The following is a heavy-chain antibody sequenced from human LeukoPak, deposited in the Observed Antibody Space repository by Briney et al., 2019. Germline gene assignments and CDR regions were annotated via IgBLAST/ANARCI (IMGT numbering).Heavy chain of an antibody. V-gene: IGHV4-39*01. D-gene: IGHD6-25*01. J-gene: IGHJ5*02. CDR3: ARHRGAWGSGWPNSPFDP. CDR2: IHYSGTT. CDR1: GGSISSSSSY. Sequence: PSETLSLTCTVSGGSISSSSSYWGWIRQPPGKGLEWIGFIHYSGTTYYSPSLKSRVTISVDTSDNQFSLKLSSVTAADTAVYYCARHRGAWGSGWPNSPFDPWGQGTLVTVSS.